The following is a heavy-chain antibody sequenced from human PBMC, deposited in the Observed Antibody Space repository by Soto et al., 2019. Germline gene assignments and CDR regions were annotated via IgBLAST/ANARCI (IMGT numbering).Heavy chain of an antibody. Sequence: ETLSLTCAVYGGSFSGYYWSWIRQPPGKGLEWIGEINHSGSTNYNPSLKSRVTISVDTSKNQFSLKLSSVTAADTAVYYCARGYYGSGSYYKYYSYYGMDVWGQGTTVTVSS. CDR3: ARGYYGSGSYYKYYSYYGMDV. V-gene: IGHV4-34*01. D-gene: IGHD3-10*01. CDR2: INHSGST. J-gene: IGHJ6*02. CDR1: GGSFSGYY.